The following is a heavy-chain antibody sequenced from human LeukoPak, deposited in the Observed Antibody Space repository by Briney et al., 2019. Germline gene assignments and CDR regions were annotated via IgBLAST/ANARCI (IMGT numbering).Heavy chain of an antibody. CDR3: ARYGAPTNYDSNFDY. CDR1: GGSISSYY. V-gene: IGHV4-59*01. Sequence: SETLSLTCTVSGGSISSYYWSWVRQPPGKGLKWIGYIYYSGSTNYNPSLKSRVTISVDTSKNQFSLKVSSVTAADTAVYYCARYGAPTNYDSNFDYWGQGTLVTVSS. J-gene: IGHJ4*02. D-gene: IGHD3-22*01. CDR2: IYYSGST.